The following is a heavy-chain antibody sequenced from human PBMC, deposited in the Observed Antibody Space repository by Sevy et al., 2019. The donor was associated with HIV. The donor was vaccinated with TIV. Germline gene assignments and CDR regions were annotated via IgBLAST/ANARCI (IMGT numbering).Heavy chain of an antibody. CDR1: GYTFTGYY. CDR3: ARAAHLRFLEWTYLGYAFDI. CDR2: INPNSGGT. J-gene: IGHJ3*02. V-gene: IGHV1-2*02. Sequence: ASVKVSCNASGYTFTGYYMHWVRQAPGQGLEWMGWINPNSGGTNYAQKFQGRVTMTRDTSISTAYMELSRLRSDDTAVYYCARAAHLRFLEWTYLGYAFDIWGQGTMVTVSS. D-gene: IGHD3-3*01.